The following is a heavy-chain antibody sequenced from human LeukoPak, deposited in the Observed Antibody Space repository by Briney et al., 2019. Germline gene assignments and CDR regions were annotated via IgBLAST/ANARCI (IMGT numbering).Heavy chain of an antibody. D-gene: IGHD3-10*01. V-gene: IGHV4-59*01. CDR2: ICYSGST. CDR1: GGSISSYY. J-gene: IGHJ5*02. CDR3: ARDRHGSGSAHTFDP. Sequence: SETLSLTCTVSGGSISSYYWSWIRQPPGKGLEWIAYICYSGSTNYNPSLKSRVTISIDTSKNQFSLKLSSVTAADTAVYYCARDRHGSGSAHTFDPWGQGTLVTVSS.